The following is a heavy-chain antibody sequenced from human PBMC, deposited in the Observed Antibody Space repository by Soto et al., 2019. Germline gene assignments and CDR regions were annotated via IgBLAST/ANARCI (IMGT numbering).Heavy chain of an antibody. CDR2: ITSRGDGT. CDR3: TKSGGYCSGGICYPNWFDS. Sequence: EEQLLESGGGIVHPGGSLRLSCAASGFTFSTYPMNWVRQTPVKGLGWVSTITSRGDGTYYADSVKGRFTISRENSRSTLYLQMNSLRAEDTAMYYCTKSGGYCSGGICYPNWFDSWGLGTLVTVSS. D-gene: IGHD2-15*01. J-gene: IGHJ5*01. V-gene: IGHV3-23*01. CDR1: GFTFSTYP.